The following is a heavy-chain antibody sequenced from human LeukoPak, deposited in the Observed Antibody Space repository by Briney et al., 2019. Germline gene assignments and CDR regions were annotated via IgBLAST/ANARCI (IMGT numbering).Heavy chain of an antibody. CDR1: GYSFTSYW. V-gene: IGHV5-51*01. CDR3: ARHGPGPYDAFDI. CDR2: IYPGDSDT. Sequence: GESPKISCKGSGYSFTSYWIGWVRQMPGKGLEWMGIIYPGDSDTRYSPSFQGQVTISADKSISTVYLQWSSLKASDTAMYYCARHGPGPYDAFDIWGQGTMVTVSS. J-gene: IGHJ3*02.